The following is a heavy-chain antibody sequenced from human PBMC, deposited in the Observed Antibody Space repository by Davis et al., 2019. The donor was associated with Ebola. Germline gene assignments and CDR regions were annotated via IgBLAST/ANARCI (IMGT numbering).Heavy chain of an antibody. CDR2: IIPIFGTA. CDR1: GGTFSSYA. CDR3: ARDRFGSYYDSWSDY. J-gene: IGHJ4*02. D-gene: IGHD1-26*01. Sequence: SVKVSCKASGGTFSSYAISWVRQAPGQGLEWMGGIIPIFGTANYAQKFQGRVTITADESTSTAYMELSSLRSEDTAVYYCARDRFGSYYDSWSDYWGQGALVTASS. V-gene: IGHV1-69*13.